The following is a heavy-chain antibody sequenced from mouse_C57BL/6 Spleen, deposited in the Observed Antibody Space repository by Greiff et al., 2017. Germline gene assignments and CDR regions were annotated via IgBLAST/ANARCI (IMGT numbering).Heavy chain of an antibody. D-gene: IGHD2-3*01. CDR3: ARPYLYDGYYGGFAY. CDR2: INPNYGTT. J-gene: IGHJ3*01. V-gene: IGHV1-39*01. Sequence: VQLQQSGPELVKPGASVKISCKASGYSFTDYNMNWVKQSNGKSLEWIGVINPNYGTTSYNQKFKGKATLTVDQSSSTAYMQLNSLTSEDSAVYYCARPYLYDGYYGGFAYWGQGTLVTVSA. CDR1: GYSFTDYN.